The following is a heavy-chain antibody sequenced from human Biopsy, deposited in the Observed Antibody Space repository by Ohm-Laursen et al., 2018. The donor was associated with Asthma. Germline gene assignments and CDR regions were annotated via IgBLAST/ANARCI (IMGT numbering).Heavy chain of an antibody. CDR2: IYYSGST. V-gene: IGHV4-39*01. J-gene: IGHJ4*02. D-gene: IGHD1-26*01. CDR1: GGSISSSSYY. Sequence: SETLSLTCPVSGGSISSSSYYWGWIRQPPGKGLEWIGSIYYSGSTYYNPSLKSRVTISVDTSKNQLSLKLSSVTAADTAVYYCARLWEEVDCWGQGTLVTVSS. CDR3: ARLWEEVDC.